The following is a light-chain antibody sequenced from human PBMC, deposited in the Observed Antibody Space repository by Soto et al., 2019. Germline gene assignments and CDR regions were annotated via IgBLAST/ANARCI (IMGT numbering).Light chain of an antibody. CDR3: CSYAGTSTLV. V-gene: IGLV2-23*02. Sequence: QSALTQPASVSGSPGQSITISCTGTSSDVGSYDLVSWYQQHTGKAPKLMIYEVRKRPSGLSNRFSGSKSGNTASLTISGLQAEDEADYYCCSYAGTSTLVFGRGTKLTVL. CDR2: EVR. CDR1: SSDVGSYDL. J-gene: IGLJ2*01.